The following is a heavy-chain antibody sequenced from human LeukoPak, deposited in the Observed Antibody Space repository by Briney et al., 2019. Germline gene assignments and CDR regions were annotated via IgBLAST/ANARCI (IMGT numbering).Heavy chain of an antibody. D-gene: IGHD3-16*02. J-gene: IGHJ4*02. CDR3: ANLMYDYVWGSYRFPSLDGDY. CDR1: GFTFSSYA. V-gene: IGHV3-23*01. Sequence: GGSLRLSCAASGFTFSSYAMSWVRQAPGKGLEWVSAISGSGGSTYYADSVKGRFTISRDNSKNTLYLQMNSLRAENTAVYYCANLMYDYVWGSYRFPSLDGDYWGQGTLVTVSS. CDR2: ISGSGGST.